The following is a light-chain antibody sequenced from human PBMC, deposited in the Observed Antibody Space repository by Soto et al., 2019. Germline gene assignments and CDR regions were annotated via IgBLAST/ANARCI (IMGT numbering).Light chain of an antibody. J-gene: IGKJ1*01. CDR2: DAS. CDR1: QSVSSY. V-gene: IGKV3-11*01. Sequence: EIVLTQSPATLSLSPGERATLSCRASQSVSSYLAWYQQKPGQAPRLLIYDASNRATGIPARFSGSGSGTDFTLTISSLQSEDFAVYYCQQYKHWPLWTFGQGTKVDIK. CDR3: QQYKHWPLWT.